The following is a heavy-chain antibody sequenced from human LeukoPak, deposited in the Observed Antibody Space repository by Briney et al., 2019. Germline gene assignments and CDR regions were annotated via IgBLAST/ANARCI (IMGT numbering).Heavy chain of an antibody. D-gene: IGHD4-17*01. J-gene: IGHJ4*02. Sequence: PGGSLRLSCAASGFTFSSYSMNWVRQAPGKGLEWVSSISSSSSYIYYADSVKGRFTISRDNAKNSLYLQMNSLRAEDTAVYYCARFYGDYDARDYWGQGTLVTVSS. CDR2: ISSSSSYI. CDR3: ARFYGDYDARDY. CDR1: GFTFSSYS. V-gene: IGHV3-21*01.